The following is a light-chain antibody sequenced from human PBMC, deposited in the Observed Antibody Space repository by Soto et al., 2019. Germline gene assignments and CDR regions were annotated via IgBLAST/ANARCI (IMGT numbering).Light chain of an antibody. V-gene: IGKV3-15*01. Sequence: EIVMTQSPATLSVSPGERATLSCRASQSVSSNLAWYQQKPGQAPRLLIYGASTRATGIPARFSGSGSGTEFTLTVSSLQPEDFATYFCQQSYSTPRTFGQGTKVDI. CDR3: QQSYSTPRT. CDR2: GAS. J-gene: IGKJ1*01. CDR1: QSVSSN.